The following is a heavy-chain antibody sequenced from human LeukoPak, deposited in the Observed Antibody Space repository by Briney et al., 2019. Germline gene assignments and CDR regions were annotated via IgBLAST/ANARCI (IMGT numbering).Heavy chain of an antibody. CDR2: ISYDGSNK. CDR3: AKQGQLPFDY. Sequence: GGSLRLSCAASGFTFSSSGMHSVRAAPGKGLEWVAVISYDGSNKYYADSVKGRFTISRDNSKNTLYLQMNSLRAEDTAVYYCAKQGQLPFDYWGQGTLVTVSS. D-gene: IGHD2-2*01. CDR1: GFTFSSSG. V-gene: IGHV3-30*18. J-gene: IGHJ4*02.